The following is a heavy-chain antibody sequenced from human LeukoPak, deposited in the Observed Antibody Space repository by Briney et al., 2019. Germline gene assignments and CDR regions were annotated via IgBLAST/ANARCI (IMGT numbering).Heavy chain of an antibody. CDR2: IYYSGST. CDR1: GGSISSYY. Sequence: PSETLSLTCTVSGGSISSYYWSWIRQPPGKGLEWIGYIYYSGSTNYNPSLKSRVTISVDTSKNQFSLKLSSVTAADTAVYYCASSDTLAPSDYWGQGTLVTVSS. V-gene: IGHV4-59*01. CDR3: ASSDTLAPSDY. J-gene: IGHJ4*02. D-gene: IGHD2/OR15-2a*01.